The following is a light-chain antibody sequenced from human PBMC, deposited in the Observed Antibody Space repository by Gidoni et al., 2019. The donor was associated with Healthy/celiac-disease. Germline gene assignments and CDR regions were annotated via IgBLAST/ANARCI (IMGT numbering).Light chain of an antibody. CDR3: QQYNNWPPI. CDR1: QSVSSN. CDR2: GAS. V-gene: IGKV3-15*01. J-gene: IGKJ4*01. Sequence: IVMTPSPATLSVSPGERATLSCRASQSVSSNLAWYQQKPGQAPRLLIYGASTRATGIPARFSGSGSGTEFTLTISSLQSEDFAVYYCQQYNNWPPIFGGGTKVEIK.